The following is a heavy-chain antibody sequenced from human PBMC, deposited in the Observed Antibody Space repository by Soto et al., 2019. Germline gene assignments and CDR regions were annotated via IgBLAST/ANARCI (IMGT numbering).Heavy chain of an antibody. J-gene: IGHJ6*02. CDR2: INAGNGNT. Sequence: ASVKVSCKASGYTFTSYAMHWVRQAPGQRLEWMGWINAGNGNTKYSQKFQGRVTITRDTSASTAYMELSSLRSEDTAVYYCARVSLYCSSTSGYHPKHYVMDVWGQGTTVTVSS. CDR1: GYTFTSYA. V-gene: IGHV1-3*01. D-gene: IGHD2-2*01. CDR3: ARVSLYCSSTSGYHPKHYVMDV.